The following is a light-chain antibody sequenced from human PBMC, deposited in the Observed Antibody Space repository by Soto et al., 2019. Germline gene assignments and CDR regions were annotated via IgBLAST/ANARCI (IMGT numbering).Light chain of an antibody. CDR2: EVT. Sequence: QSALTQPPSASGSPGQSVTISCTGTSSDVGGYNYVSWYQQHPGKAPKLIIYEVTKRPSGVPDRFSGSKSGNTASLTASGLQADDEADYYCNSYGGSNNLVFGGGTKVTVL. J-gene: IGLJ2*01. CDR1: SSDVGGYNY. CDR3: NSYGGSNNLV. V-gene: IGLV2-8*01.